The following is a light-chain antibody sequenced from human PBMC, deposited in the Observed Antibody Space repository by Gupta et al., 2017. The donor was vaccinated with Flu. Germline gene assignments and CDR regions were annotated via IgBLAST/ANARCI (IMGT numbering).Light chain of an antibody. CDR2: EVN. Sequence: QSALTQPAYVSGSPGQPITISCTGTSSDIGSYDLVSWYQQHPGKAPRLIISEVNNRPSGVSNRFSGSKSGNTASLTISGLQSEDEADYYCSSYTRRSTPMIFGGGTKVTVL. CDR3: SSYTRRSTPMI. V-gene: IGLV2-14*02. CDR1: SSDIGSYDL. J-gene: IGLJ2*01.